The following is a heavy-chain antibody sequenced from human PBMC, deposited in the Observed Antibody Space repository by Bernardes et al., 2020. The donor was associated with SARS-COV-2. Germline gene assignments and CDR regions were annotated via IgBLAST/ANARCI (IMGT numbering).Heavy chain of an antibody. J-gene: IGHJ3*02. D-gene: IGHD6-19*01. CDR1: GFTFTRYG. CDR3: VRDYDSSGGPLI. V-gene: IGHV3-33*01. CDR2: IWDDGSQK. Sequence: GGSLRLSCAASGFTFTRYGMHWVRQAPGKGLEWVAVIWDDGSQKYYAESVKGRFTISRDDSKNTLYLQVNSLRAEDTAVYYCVRDYDSSGGPLIWGQGTMVTVSS.